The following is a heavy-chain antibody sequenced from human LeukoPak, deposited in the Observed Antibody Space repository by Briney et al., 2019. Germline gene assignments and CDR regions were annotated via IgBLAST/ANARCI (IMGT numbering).Heavy chain of an antibody. D-gene: IGHD3-10*01. J-gene: IGHJ4*02. CDR2: ISVDGEPT. Sequence: GGSLRLSRAASGLAFSSYAMSWVGPAPGKGLQWVTTISVDGEPTNYPDSVKGRFTISRDISKSSLYLQMNSLRDEDTSLYYCAKYGSGTGYNGLHWGQGTLVTVSS. CDR3: AKYGSGTGYNGLH. CDR1: GLAFSSYA. V-gene: IGHV3-23*01.